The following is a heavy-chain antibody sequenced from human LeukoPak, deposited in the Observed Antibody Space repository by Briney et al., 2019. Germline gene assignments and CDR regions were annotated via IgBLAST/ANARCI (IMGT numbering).Heavy chain of an antibody. J-gene: IGHJ6*02. D-gene: IGHD2-15*01. CDR1: GFTFSGHW. Sequence: GGSLRLSCAASGFTFSGHWMSWVRQAPAKGLEWVAHMNGDGSQIYYMDFVKGRFTISRDNAKNSLYLQMSGLRAEDTAVYYCARDTCSGGSCHYYYYYYGMDVWGQGTTVTVSS. CDR2: MNGDGSQI. CDR3: ARDTCSGGSCHYYYYYYGMDV. V-gene: IGHV3-7*01.